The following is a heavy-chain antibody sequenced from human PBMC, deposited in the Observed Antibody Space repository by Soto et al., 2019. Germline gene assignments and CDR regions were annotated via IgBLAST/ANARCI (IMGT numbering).Heavy chain of an antibody. D-gene: IGHD2-15*01. J-gene: IGHJ3*02. CDR1: GDSVSSNSAA. CDR3: ARETRIPSSSLYDAFDI. CDR2: TYYRSKWYN. V-gene: IGHV6-1*01. Sequence: SQTLSLTCAISGDSVSSNSAAWNWIRQSPSRGLEWLGRTYYRSKWYNDYAVSVKSRITINPDTSKNQFSLQLNSVTPEDTAVYYCARETRIPSSSLYDAFDIWGQGTMVTVSS.